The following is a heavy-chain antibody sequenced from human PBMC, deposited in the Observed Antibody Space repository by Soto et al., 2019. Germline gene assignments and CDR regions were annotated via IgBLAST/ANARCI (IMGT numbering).Heavy chain of an antibody. D-gene: IGHD1-7*01. CDR1: GFTFSSYE. V-gene: IGHV3-48*03. CDR3: AKCMQAYWNYDAHHI. CDR2: ISSSGSTI. J-gene: IGHJ3*02. Sequence: EVQLVESGGGLVQPGGSLRLSCAASGFTFSSYEMNWVRQAPGKGLEWVSYISSSGSTIYYADSVKGRFTISRDNAKNSLYLQMHSLRAEDTALYYCAKCMQAYWNYDAHHIWGQGTMVTVSS.